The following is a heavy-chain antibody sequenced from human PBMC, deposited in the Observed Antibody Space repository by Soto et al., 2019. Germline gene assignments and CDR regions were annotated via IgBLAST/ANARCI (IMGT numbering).Heavy chain of an antibody. CDR1: GFTFNNYG. D-gene: IGHD3-22*01. V-gene: IGHV3-30*18. CDR3: AKLMNSYDSSGYGIDY. J-gene: IGHJ4*02. Sequence: GGSLRLSCAASGFTFNNYGMHWVRQAPGKGLEWVAAISHDGRNQYYGDSVKGRFTISGDNSKSTLYLKMNSLRVEDTSVYYCAKLMNSYDSSGYGIDYWGRGTLVTVSA. CDR2: ISHDGRNQ.